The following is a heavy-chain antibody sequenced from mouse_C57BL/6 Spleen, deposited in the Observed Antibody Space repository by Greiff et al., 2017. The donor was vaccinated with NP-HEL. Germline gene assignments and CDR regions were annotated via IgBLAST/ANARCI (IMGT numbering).Heavy chain of an antibody. D-gene: IGHD1-1*02. Sequence: EVQRVESGGGLVKPGGSLKLSCAASGFTFSDYGMHWVRQAPEKGLEWVAYISSGSSTIYSADTVKVRFTLSRDNAKNTLFLQMTILRSEDTAMYYCARVVLFDYWGQGTTLTVSS. V-gene: IGHV5-17*01. CDR1: GFTFSDYG. CDR3: ARVVLFDY. J-gene: IGHJ2*01. CDR2: ISSGSSTI.